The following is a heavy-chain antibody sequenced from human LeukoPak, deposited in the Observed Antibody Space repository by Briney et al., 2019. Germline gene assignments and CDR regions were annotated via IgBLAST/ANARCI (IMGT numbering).Heavy chain of an antibody. CDR3: ARRIFSGKFRHLLYSYMDV. CDR1: GDSISSSS. J-gene: IGHJ6*03. CDR2: ISNNGKT. V-gene: IGHV4-59*08. Sequence: SETLSLTCIVSGDSISSSSWTWIRQSPGKGLESLGYISNNGKTKYKSSFEGRVTMSVDTSKSQFSLTLSFVTAADTAVYYCARRIFSGKFRHLLYSYMDVWGKGTTVIVS. D-gene: IGHD2/OR15-2a*01.